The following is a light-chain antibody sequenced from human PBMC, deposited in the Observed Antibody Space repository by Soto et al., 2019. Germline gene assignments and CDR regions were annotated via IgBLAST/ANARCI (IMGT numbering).Light chain of an antibody. Sequence: DIPMTQSPSSLSASVGDRVTITCRTSQDISIYLAWYQQKPGKVPKLLIYAASTLQSGVPSRFSGGGSGTDFSLTISSLQPEDVATYYCQKYNSAPHTFGGGTKVEIQ. J-gene: IGKJ4*01. CDR2: AAS. V-gene: IGKV1-27*01. CDR1: QDISIY. CDR3: QKYNSAPHT.